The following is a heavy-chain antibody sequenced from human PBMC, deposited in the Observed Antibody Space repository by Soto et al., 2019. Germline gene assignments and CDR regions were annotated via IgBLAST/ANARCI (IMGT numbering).Heavy chain of an antibody. Sequence: QVQLVQSGAEVKQPGASVKVSCKGSGYTFTSYGISWVRQAPGQGLEWMGWIDVNTNYAQKFQGRVTTTTDTSTSTAYLELRSLRSDDTAVYYWARESMSYDYSNLRYWGQGNQVTGSS. J-gene: IGHJ4*02. V-gene: IGHV1-18*04. D-gene: IGHD4-4*01. CDR1: GYTFTSYG. CDR2: IDVNT. CDR3: ARESMSYDYSNLRY.